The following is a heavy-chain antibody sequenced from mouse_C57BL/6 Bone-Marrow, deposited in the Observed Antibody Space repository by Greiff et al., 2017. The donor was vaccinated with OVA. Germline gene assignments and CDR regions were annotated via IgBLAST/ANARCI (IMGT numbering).Heavy chain of an antibody. CDR3: TTGGYYAMDY. CDR1: GFNIKDDY. J-gene: IGHJ4*01. CDR2: IDPENGDT. V-gene: IGHV14-4*01. Sequence: EVQLQQSGAELVRPGASVKLSCTASGFNIKDDYMHWVKQRPEQGLEWIVLIDPENGDTEYASKFQGKATITADTSSNTAYLQLSSLTSEDTAVYYCTTGGYYAMDYWGQGTSVTVSS.